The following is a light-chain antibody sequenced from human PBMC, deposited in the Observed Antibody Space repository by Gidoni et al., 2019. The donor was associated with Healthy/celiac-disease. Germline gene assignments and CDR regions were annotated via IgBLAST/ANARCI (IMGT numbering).Light chain of an antibody. CDR3: QSYDSSLSGSSV. Sequence: QSVLTQPPSVSVAPGQRATISCTGSSSNIGAGYDVHWYQQLPGTAPKLLIYGNSNRPSGVPDRFSGSKSGNSASLAITGLQAEDEADYYCQSYDSSLSGSSVFGTGTKVTVL. V-gene: IGLV1-40*01. J-gene: IGLJ1*01. CDR2: GNS. CDR1: SSNIGAGYD.